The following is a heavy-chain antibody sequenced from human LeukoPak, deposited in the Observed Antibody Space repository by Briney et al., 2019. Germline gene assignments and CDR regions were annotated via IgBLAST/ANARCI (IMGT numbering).Heavy chain of an antibody. Sequence: GGSLRLSCVASGFTFGTSDMTWVRQAPGKGLEWVSSISGSGDLTFYADSVKGRFTISRDNSKNTLYLQMNSLRAEDTAVYYCAGKIGDYFDYWGLGTLVTVSS. CDR3: AGKIGDYFDY. CDR2: ISGSGDLT. CDR1: GFTFGTSD. J-gene: IGHJ4*02. V-gene: IGHV3-23*01. D-gene: IGHD3-16*01.